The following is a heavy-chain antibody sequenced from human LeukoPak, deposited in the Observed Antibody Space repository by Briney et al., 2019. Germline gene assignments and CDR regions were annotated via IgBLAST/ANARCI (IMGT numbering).Heavy chain of an antibody. CDR3: AKGGYSSGWYYNWFDP. Sequence: GGSLRLSCAAPGFTFSSYEMNWVRQAPGKGLEWVSAISGSGGSTYYADSVKGRFTISRDNSKNTLYLQMNSLRAEDTAVYYCAKGGYSSGWYYNWFDPWGQGTLVTVSS. D-gene: IGHD6-19*01. CDR1: GFTFSSYE. CDR2: ISGSGGST. J-gene: IGHJ5*02. V-gene: IGHV3-23*01.